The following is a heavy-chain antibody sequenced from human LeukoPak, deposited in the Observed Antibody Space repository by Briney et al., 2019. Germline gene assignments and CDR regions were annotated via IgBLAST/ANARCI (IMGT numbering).Heavy chain of an antibody. CDR2: IRSKAYGGTT. D-gene: IGHD2-15*01. CDR3: TRDGDIVFFDP. CDR1: GFTFSGSA. J-gene: IGHJ5*02. V-gene: IGHV3-49*03. Sequence: GGSPKLSCAASGFTFSGSAMSWFRQAPGKGLEWVGFIRSKAYGGTTEYAASVKGRFTISRDDSKSIAYLQMNSLKTEDTAVYYCTRDGDIVFFDPWGQGTLVTVSS.